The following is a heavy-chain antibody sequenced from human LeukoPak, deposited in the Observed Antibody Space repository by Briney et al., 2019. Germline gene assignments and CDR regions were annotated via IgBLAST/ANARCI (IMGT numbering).Heavy chain of an antibody. CDR2: IIPIFGTA. Sequence: SVKVSCKSSGGTFSSYAISWVRQAPGQGLEWMGGIIPIFGTANYAQKFQGRVTITADESTSTAYMELSSLRSEDTAVYYCASGYCSGGSCYSGYYFDYWGQGTLVTVSS. CDR1: GGTFSSYA. CDR3: ASGYCSGGSCYSGYYFDY. J-gene: IGHJ4*02. D-gene: IGHD2-15*01. V-gene: IGHV1-69*13.